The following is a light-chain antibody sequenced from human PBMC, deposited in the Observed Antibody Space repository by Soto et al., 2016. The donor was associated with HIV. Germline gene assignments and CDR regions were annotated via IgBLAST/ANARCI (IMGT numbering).Light chain of an antibody. J-gene: IGKJ1*01. CDR3: QQFNYVTLGT. V-gene: IGKV1-9*01. CDR2: TAS. CDR1: QDINSY. Sequence: DIQLTQSPSFLSASVGDRVAITCRASQDINSYLAWYQQEPGKAPNLLIYTASTLQSGVPSRFSGSGSGTEFTLTISSLQPEDFATYYCQQFNYVTLGTFGQGTEGGN.